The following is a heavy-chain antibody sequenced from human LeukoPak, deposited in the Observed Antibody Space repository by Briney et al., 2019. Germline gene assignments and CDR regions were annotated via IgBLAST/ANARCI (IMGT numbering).Heavy chain of an antibody. CDR1: GFTFSSYW. V-gene: IGHV3-74*01. CDR2: INSDGSST. D-gene: IGHD6-19*01. J-gene: IGHJ4*02. CDR3: ARERYGSGWHTSPNDY. Sequence: GGSLRLSCAASGFTFSSYWMHWVRQAPGKGLVWVSRINSDGSSTSYADSVKGRFTISRDNAKNTLYLQMNSLRAEDTAVYYCARERYGSGWHTSPNDYWGQGTLVTVSS.